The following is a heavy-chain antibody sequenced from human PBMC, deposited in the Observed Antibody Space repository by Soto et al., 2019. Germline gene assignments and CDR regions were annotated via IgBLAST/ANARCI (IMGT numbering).Heavy chain of an antibody. J-gene: IGHJ4*02. D-gene: IGHD6-19*01. Sequence: RGESLKISCKGSGYSFTRNWIGWVRQMPGKGLEWMGIIYPDDSDTRYSPSFRGQVTISADTSITTAYLQWSSLKASDTAMYYCARPGSSGWSYIDYWGQGTLVTVSS. CDR3: ARPGSSGWSYIDY. CDR2: IYPDDSDT. CDR1: GYSFTRNW. V-gene: IGHV5-51*01.